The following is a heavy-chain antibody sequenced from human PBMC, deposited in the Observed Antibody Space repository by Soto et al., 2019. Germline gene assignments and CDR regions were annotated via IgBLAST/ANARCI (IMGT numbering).Heavy chain of an antibody. V-gene: IGHV3-23*01. CDR3: AKAAYSSSYLFDS. J-gene: IGHJ4*02. Sequence: SLRLSCAASGFTFNNYAMSWVRQAPGKGLEWVSTISGSGGSTYYADSVKGRFTISRGNSKNTLYVQMNSLRAEDTAVYYCAKAAYSSSYLFDSWGQGTLVTVSS. CDR2: ISGSGGST. D-gene: IGHD6-6*01. CDR1: GFTFNNYA.